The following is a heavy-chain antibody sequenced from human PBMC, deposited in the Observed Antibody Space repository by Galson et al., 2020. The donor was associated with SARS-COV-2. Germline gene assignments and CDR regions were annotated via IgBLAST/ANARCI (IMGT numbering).Heavy chain of an antibody. CDR3: ARGVGATYFDY. V-gene: IGHV1-46*01. Sequence: GASVKVSCKASGYTFTSYYIHWLRQAPGQGFEWVGIINPSAGSTSFAQKFQGRVTMTRDTSTNIVYMEMSSLKSHDTAVYYCARGVGATYFDYWGQGTLVTVSS. CDR2: INPSAGST. D-gene: IGHD1-26*01. CDR1: GYTFTSYY. J-gene: IGHJ4*02.